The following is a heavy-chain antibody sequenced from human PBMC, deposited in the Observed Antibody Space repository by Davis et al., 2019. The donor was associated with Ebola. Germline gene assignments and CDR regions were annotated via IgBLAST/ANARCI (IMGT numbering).Heavy chain of an antibody. Sequence: GESLKTPCAASGFTFSSYAMHWVRQAPGKGLEWVAVISYDGSNKYYADSVKGRFTISRDNSKNTLYLQMNSLRAEDTAVYYCSKGLKVSGWYYFDYWGQGTLVTVSS. CDR2: ISYDGSNK. V-gene: IGHV3-30-3*01. CDR1: GFTFSSYA. CDR3: SKGLKVSGWYYFDY. J-gene: IGHJ4*02. D-gene: IGHD6-19*01.